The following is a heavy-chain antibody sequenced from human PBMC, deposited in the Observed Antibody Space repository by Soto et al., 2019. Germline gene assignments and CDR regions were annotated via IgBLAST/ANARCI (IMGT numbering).Heavy chain of an antibody. CDR3: ARGYYYGSGSDIDY. CDR2: INPNSGGT. Sequence: ASVKVSCKASGGTFSSYTISWVRQAPGQGLEWMGRINPNSGGTNYAQKFQGWVTMTRDTSISTAYMELSRLRSDDTAVYYCARGYYYGSGSDIDYWGQGTLVTVSS. CDR1: GGTFSSYT. D-gene: IGHD3-10*01. V-gene: IGHV1-2*04. J-gene: IGHJ4*02.